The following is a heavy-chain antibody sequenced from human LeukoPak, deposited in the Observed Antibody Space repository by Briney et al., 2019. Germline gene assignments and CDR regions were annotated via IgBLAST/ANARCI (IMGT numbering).Heavy chain of an antibody. CDR3: ARDRGLRLGELSVTFDP. D-gene: IGHD3-16*02. CDR1: GYTFTGYY. J-gene: IGHJ5*02. CDR2: ISAYNGNT. Sequence: GASVKVSCKASGYTFTGYYMHWVRQAPGQGLEWMGWISAYNGNTNYAQKLQGRVTMTTDTSTSTAYMELGSLRSDDTAVYYCARDRGLRLGELSVTFDPWGQGTLVTVSS. V-gene: IGHV1-18*04.